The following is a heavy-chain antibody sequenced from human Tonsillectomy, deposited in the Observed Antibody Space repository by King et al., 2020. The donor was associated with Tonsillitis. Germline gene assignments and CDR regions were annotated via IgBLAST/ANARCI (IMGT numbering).Heavy chain of an antibody. V-gene: IGHV5-10-1*03. D-gene: IGHD3-22*01. CDR3: ARQTGRYYYDSSGDY. CDR2: IDPSDSYT. Sequence: VQLVESGAEVKKPGEFLRISCKGSGYSCTSYWNTWGRQMPGKGLEGMGRIDPSDSYTNYSPSSQGHVHISADKAITNAYLRWSSLKASDTAMYYCARQTGRYYYDSSGDYWGQGTLVTVSP. J-gene: IGHJ4*02. CDR1: GYSCTSYW.